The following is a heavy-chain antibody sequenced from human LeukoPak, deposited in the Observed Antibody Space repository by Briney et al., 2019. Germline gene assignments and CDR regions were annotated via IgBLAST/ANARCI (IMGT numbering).Heavy chain of an antibody. Sequence: GASVKVSCKASGYTFTSYAMHWVRQAPGQRLEWMGWINAGNGNTKYSQKFQGRVTITRDTSASTAYMELSSLGSEDTAVYYCARARQGSWYDYWGQGTLVTVSS. J-gene: IGHJ4*02. CDR3: ARARQGSWYDY. D-gene: IGHD6-13*01. V-gene: IGHV1-3*01. CDR1: GYTFTSYA. CDR2: INAGNGNT.